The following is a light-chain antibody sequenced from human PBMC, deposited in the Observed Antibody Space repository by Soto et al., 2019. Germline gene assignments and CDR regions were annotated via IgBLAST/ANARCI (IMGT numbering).Light chain of an antibody. J-gene: IGLJ1*01. CDR1: SSNIGSNT. CDR2: SNN. CDR3: PAFYDSINGYV. Sequence: QSVLPQPPSASGTPGQRVTISCSGSSSNIGSNTVNWYQQLPGTAPKLLIYSNNQRPSGVPDRFSGSKSGTSASLAISGLRCEYQADNYFPAFYDSINGYVFGTRTMVTV. V-gene: IGLV1-44*01.